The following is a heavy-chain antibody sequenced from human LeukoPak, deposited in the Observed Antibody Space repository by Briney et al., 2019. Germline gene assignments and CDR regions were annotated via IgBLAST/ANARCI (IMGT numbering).Heavy chain of an antibody. CDR1: GFPFSSYW. Sequence: GGSLRLSCAASGFPFSSYWMHWVRQVPGKGLLWVSRINSDGSATIYAYSVRGRFTISRDNAKNTLYLQMSGLRVEDTAVYHCASDSPYYGMDVWGQGTTVTVSS. J-gene: IGHJ6*02. CDR3: ASDSPYYGMDV. V-gene: IGHV3-74*01. CDR2: INSDGSAT.